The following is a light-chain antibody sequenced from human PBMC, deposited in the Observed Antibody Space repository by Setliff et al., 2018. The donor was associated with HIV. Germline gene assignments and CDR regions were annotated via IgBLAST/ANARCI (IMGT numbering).Light chain of an antibody. CDR3: SSYTFSSAPYV. CDR1: SSDVGSYNL. Sequence: QSALTQPASVSGSLGQSITISCTGTSSDVGSYNLVSWYQQHPGKAPKLMIYEVSKRPAGVSNRFSGSKSGTTASLTISGLQAEDEADYYCSSYTFSSAPYVFGTGTKVTVL. V-gene: IGLV2-14*02. CDR2: EVS. J-gene: IGLJ1*01.